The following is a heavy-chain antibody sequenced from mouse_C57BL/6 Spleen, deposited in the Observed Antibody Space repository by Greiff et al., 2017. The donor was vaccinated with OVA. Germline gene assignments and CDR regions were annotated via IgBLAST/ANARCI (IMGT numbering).Heavy chain of an antibody. Sequence: QVQLQQSGPELVKPGASVKISCKASGYAFSSSWMNWVKQRPGKGLEWIGRIYPGDGDTNYNGKFKGKATLTADKSSSTAYMQLSSLTSEDPAVYFCARDYGSSYSYYFDYWGQGTTLTVSS. CDR1: GYAFSSSW. CDR2: IYPGDGDT. D-gene: IGHD1-1*01. V-gene: IGHV1-82*01. J-gene: IGHJ2*01. CDR3: ARDYGSSYSYYFDY.